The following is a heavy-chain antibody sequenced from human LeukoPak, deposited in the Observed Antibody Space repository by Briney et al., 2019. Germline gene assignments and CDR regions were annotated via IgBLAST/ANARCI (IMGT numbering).Heavy chain of an antibody. CDR3: ARAFSAAAGLDWFDP. V-gene: IGHV3-48*04. J-gene: IGHJ5*02. CDR2: VGSGGSTI. D-gene: IGHD6-13*01. Sequence: AGGSLRLSCAASGFTFSRYGIHWVRQAPGKGLEWVSYVGSGGSTIYYADSVKGRFTISRDNAKNSLYLQMNSLRAEDTAVYYCARAFSAAAGLDWFDPWGQGTLVTVSS. CDR1: GFTFSRYG.